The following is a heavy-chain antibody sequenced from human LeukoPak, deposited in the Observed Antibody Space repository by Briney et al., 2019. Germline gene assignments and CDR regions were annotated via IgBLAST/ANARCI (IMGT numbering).Heavy chain of an antibody. CDR3: ARNYYDSSGYYYHRAFDI. CDR2: IYTSGST. CDR1: GGSISSYY. D-gene: IGHD3-22*01. Sequence: PSETLSLTCTVSGGSISSYYWSWIRQPAGKGLEWIGRIYTSGSTNYNPSLKSRVTMSVDTSKNQFSLKLSSVTAADTAVYYCARNYYDSSGYYYHRAFDIWGQGTMVTVSS. J-gene: IGHJ3*02. V-gene: IGHV4-4*07.